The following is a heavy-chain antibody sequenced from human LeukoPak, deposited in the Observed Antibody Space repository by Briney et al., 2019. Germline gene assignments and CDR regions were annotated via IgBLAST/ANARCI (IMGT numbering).Heavy chain of an antibody. D-gene: IGHD3-22*01. CDR1: GYTFTSYG. CDR3: ARSSSGQNDAFDI. V-gene: IGHV1-18*01. J-gene: IGHJ3*02. CDR2: ISAYNGNT. Sequence: GASVKVSCRASGYTFTSYGISWVRQAPGQGLEWKGWISAYNGNTNYAQKLQGRVTMTTDTSTSTAYMELRSLRSDDTAVYYCARSSSGQNDAFDIWGQGTMVTVSS.